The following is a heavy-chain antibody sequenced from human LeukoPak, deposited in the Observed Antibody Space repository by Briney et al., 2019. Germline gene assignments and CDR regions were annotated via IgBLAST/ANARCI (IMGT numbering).Heavy chain of an antibody. V-gene: IGHV4-39*01. J-gene: IGHJ4*02. D-gene: IGHD3-3*01. CDR3: QSRYLEWLLEY. Sequence: SETLSLTCTVSGGSIDSNNYYWGWIRQPPGKGLEWIGSIYSSGSAYYNPSLKSRVTISVDTSKNQFSLRLSSVTAADTAVYYCQSRYLEWLLEYWGQGTLVTVSS. CDR1: GGSIDSNNYY. CDR2: IYSSGSA.